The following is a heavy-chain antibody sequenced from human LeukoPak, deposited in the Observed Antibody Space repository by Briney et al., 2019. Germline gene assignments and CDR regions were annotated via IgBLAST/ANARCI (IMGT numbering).Heavy chain of an antibody. CDR1: GFTFSSYA. CDR2: ISGSGDST. V-gene: IGHV3-23*01. CDR3: AKAQGFYGSGSYKEYFQH. Sequence: PGGSLRLSCAATGFTFSSYAMTWVRQAPGKGLEWVSAISGSGDSTYYADSVKGRFTTSRDNSKNTLYLQMNSLRAEDTAVYYCAKAQGFYGSGSYKEYFQHWGQGTLVTVSS. J-gene: IGHJ1*01. D-gene: IGHD3-10*01.